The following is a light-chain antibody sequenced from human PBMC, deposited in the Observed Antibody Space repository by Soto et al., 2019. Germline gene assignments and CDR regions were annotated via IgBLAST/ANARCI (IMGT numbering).Light chain of an antibody. V-gene: IGLV2-14*01. Sequence: QSVLTQPASVSGSPGQSITISCTVTSGDIGSYNRVSWYQQHPGKAPKLIIYEVTDRPSGVSNRFSGSKSGNTASLTISVLQAEDEAEYYCSSYTNINTRACVFGTGTKVTLL. CDR2: EVT. CDR1: SGDIGSYNR. CDR3: SSYTNINTRACV. J-gene: IGLJ1*01.